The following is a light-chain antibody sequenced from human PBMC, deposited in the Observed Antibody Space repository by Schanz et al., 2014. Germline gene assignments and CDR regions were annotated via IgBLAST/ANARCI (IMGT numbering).Light chain of an antibody. Sequence: QSALTQPPSASGSPGQSVTISCTGTSSDVGGYNYVSWYQQHPGKAPKLMIYDVSNRPSGVPDRFSGSKSGNTASLTISGLQAEDEADYYCSSYADSSTLFGPGTKLTVL. CDR1: SSDVGGYNY. J-gene: IGLJ1*01. CDR2: DVS. CDR3: SSYADSSTL. V-gene: IGLV2-8*01.